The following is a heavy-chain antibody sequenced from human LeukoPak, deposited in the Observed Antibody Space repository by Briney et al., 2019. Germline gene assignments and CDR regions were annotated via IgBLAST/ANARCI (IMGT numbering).Heavy chain of an antibody. J-gene: IGHJ4*02. Sequence: SVKVSCKASGSTFSSYAISWVRQAPGQGLEWMGRIIPILGIANYAQKFQGRVTITADKATSTAYMELSSLRSEDTAVYYCARGMVDTAMVDNYYFDYWGQGTLVTVSS. CDR1: GSTFSSYA. CDR3: ARGMVDTAMVDNYYFDY. CDR2: IIPILGIA. D-gene: IGHD5-18*01. V-gene: IGHV1-69*04.